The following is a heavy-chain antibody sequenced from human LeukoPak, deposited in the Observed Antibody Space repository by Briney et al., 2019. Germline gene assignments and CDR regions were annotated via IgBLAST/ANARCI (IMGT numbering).Heavy chain of an antibody. Sequence: PSETLSLTCTVSGGSISSYYWSWIRQPPGKXLEWIGYIYYSGSTNYNPSLKSRVTISVDTSKNQFSLKLSSVTAADTAVYYCVRDYVWGSYRYWNYYGMDVWGQGTTVTVSS. J-gene: IGHJ6*02. V-gene: IGHV4-59*08. CDR1: GGSISSYY. D-gene: IGHD3-16*02. CDR3: VRDYVWGSYRYWNYYGMDV. CDR2: IYYSGST.